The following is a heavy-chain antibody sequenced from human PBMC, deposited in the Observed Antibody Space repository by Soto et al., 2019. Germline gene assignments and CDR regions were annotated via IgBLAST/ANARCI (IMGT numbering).Heavy chain of an antibody. D-gene: IGHD6-19*01. CDR1: GYTFTSYG. Sequence: ASVKVSCKASGYTFTSYGISWVRQAPGQGLEWMGWISAYNGNTNYAQNLQGRVTMTTDTSTSTAYMALRSLRSDDTAVYYRAREYSSGWYYNWFDPWGQGTLVTVSS. CDR3: AREYSSGWYYNWFDP. V-gene: IGHV1-18*04. J-gene: IGHJ5*02. CDR2: ISAYNGNT.